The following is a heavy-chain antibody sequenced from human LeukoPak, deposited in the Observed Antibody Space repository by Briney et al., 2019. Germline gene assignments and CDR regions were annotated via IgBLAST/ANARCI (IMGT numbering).Heavy chain of an antibody. D-gene: IGHD7-27*01. CDR1: GGSFSGYY. V-gene: IGHV4-34*01. CDR2: INHSGST. CDR3: ARQRTGSASRGGYAFDI. Sequence: SETLSLTCAVYGGSFSGYYWSWIRQPPGKGLEWIGEINHSGSTNYNPSLKNRVTMSVDTSKNQFSLKLSSVTAADTAVYNCARQRTGSASRGGYAFDIWGQGTMVTVSS. J-gene: IGHJ3*02.